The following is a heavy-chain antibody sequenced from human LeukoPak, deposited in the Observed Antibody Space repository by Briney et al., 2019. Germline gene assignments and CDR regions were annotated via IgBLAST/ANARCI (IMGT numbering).Heavy chain of an antibody. CDR1: GFTFSTYS. J-gene: IGHJ4*02. CDR3: ARYCSGGSCSSTYYFDY. CDR2: ISGSSSTT. Sequence: PGGSLRLSCAASGFTFSTYSMNWVRQAPGKGLEWVSYISGSSSTTYYADSVKGRFTISRDNSQNSLYLQMNSLRDEDTAVYYCARYCSGGSCSSTYYFDYWGQGTLVTVSS. V-gene: IGHV3-48*02. D-gene: IGHD2-15*01.